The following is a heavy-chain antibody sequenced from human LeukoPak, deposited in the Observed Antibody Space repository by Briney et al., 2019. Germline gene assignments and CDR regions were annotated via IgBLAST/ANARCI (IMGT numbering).Heavy chain of an antibody. Sequence: PGGSLRLSCLASGFTFSSYYMSWVRQAPGKGLEWVANIKEDGSEKYYVDSVKGRFTISRDNPKNSLYLQLNSLRAEDTAVYYCARDPSVLDYFDYWGQGTLVTVSS. V-gene: IGHV3-7*04. CDR2: IKEDGSEK. CDR1: GFTFSSYY. D-gene: IGHD2/OR15-2a*01. CDR3: ARDPSVLDYFDY. J-gene: IGHJ4*02.